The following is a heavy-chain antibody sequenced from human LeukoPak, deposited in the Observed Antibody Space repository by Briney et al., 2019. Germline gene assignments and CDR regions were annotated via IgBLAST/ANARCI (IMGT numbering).Heavy chain of an antibody. CDR1: GFTFSDYY. CDR2: ISGSGGST. J-gene: IGHJ5*02. V-gene: IGHV3-23*01. D-gene: IGHD1-26*01. Sequence: GGSLRLSCAASGFTFSDYYMGWIRQAPGKGLEWVSAISGSGGSTYYADSVKGRFTISRDNSKNTLYLQMNSLRAEDTAVYYCAKDRIVGASGAWGQGTLVTVSS. CDR3: AKDRIVGASGA.